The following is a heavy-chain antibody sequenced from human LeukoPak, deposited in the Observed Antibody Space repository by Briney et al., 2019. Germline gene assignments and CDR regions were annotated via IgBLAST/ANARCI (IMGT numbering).Heavy chain of an antibody. CDR1: GGYICSGNYY. D-gene: IGHD6-13*01. Sequence: SETLSLTCTVSGGYICSGNYYWSWIRQPAGKGLEWIGRIYSSGSTNYNPSLKSRVTISEDTSKNQFSLKLTSVTAADTAVYYCARDLFTSSWYRWFDPWGQGTLVTVSS. J-gene: IGHJ5*02. CDR3: ARDLFTSSWYRWFDP. V-gene: IGHV4-61*02. CDR2: IYSSGST.